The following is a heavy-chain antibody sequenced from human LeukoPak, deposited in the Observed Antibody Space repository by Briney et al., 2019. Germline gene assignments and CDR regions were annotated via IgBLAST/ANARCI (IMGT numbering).Heavy chain of an antibody. D-gene: IGHD6-13*01. CDR3: ARVRYTSYYYYGMDV. CDR1: GLTFSSYA. Sequence: GSLRLSCAASGLTFSSYAMHWVHQAPGKGLEYVSAISSNGGSTYYANSVKGRFTISRDNSKNTLYLQMGSLRAEDMAVYYCARVRYTSYYYYGMDVWGQGTTVTVSS. J-gene: IGHJ6*02. V-gene: IGHV3-64*01. CDR2: ISSNGGST.